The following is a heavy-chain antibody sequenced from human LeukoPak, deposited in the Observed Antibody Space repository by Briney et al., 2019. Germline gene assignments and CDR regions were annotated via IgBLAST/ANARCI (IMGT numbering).Heavy chain of an antibody. Sequence: GGSLRLSCAASGFTFSSYSMNWVRQAPGKGLEWVSSINIYYADSVKGRFTISRDNAKNSLYLQMNSLRIEDTALYYCAKDKTSGIAGPFDPWGQGTLVTVSS. D-gene: IGHD6-13*01. CDR2: INI. CDR3: AKDKTSGIAGPFDP. J-gene: IGHJ5*02. V-gene: IGHV3-21*04. CDR1: GFTFSSYS.